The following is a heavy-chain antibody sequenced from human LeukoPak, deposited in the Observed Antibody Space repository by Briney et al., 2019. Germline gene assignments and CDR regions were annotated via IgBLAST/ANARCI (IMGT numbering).Heavy chain of an antibody. J-gene: IGHJ6*02. V-gene: IGHV3-23*01. Sequence: GESLRLSCAASGFTFSSYAMSWVRQAPGKGLEWVSAISGSGGSTYYADSVKGRFTISRDNSKNTLYLQMNSLRAEDTAVYYCAKASRRGYYYYGMDVWGQGTTVTVSS. D-gene: IGHD3-16*01. CDR2: ISGSGGST. CDR1: GFTFSSYA. CDR3: AKASRRGYYYYGMDV.